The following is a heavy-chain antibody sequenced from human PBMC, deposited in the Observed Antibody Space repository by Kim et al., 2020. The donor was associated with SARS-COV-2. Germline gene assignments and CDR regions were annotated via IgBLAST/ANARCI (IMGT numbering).Heavy chain of an antibody. CDR1: GYSISSGYY. V-gene: IGHV4-38-2*02. Sequence: SETLSLTCTVSGYSISSGYYWGWIRQPPGKGLEWIGSIYHSGSTYYNPSLKSRVTISVDTSKNQFSLKLSSVTAADTAVYYCARDDFRAGIYDFWSGYSGWGRFDPWGQGTLVTVSS. CDR3: ARDDFRAGIYDFWSGYSGWGRFDP. D-gene: IGHD3-3*01. J-gene: IGHJ5*02. CDR2: IYHSGST.